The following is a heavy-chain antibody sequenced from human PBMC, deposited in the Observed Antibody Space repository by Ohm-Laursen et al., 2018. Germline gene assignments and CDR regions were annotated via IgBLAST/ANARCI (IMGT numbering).Heavy chain of an antibody. J-gene: IGHJ3*02. CDR1: GDSISAHY. CDR2: IHHTGYT. D-gene: IGHD2-21*02. Sequence: SETLSLTCSVSGDSISAHYWSWIRQPPGKGLEWIGYIHHTGYTTYNPSLKSRVTISVDTSKKQFSLKLNSVTAADTAVYFCARRDITKAFNIWGQGTLVTVSS. CDR3: ARRDITKAFNI. V-gene: IGHV4-59*11.